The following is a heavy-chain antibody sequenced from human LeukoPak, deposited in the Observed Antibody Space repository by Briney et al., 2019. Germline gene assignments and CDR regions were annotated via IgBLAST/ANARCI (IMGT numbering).Heavy chain of an antibody. CDR2: ISTTENTI. D-gene: IGHD2-2*01. CDR1: GFTFNTYW. J-gene: IGHJ4*02. V-gene: IGHV3-48*04. Sequence: GGSLRLSCAASGFTFNTYWMTWVRQAPGKGLEWVSYISTTENTIHYADSVKGRFSISRDNARSSLYLQMNSLRAEDTAVYYCATSSTRYFFDDWGQGTLVTVSS. CDR3: ATSSTRYFFDD.